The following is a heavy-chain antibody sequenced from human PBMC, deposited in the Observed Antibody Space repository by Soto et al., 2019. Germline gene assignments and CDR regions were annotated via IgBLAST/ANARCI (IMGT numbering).Heavy chain of an antibody. CDR1: TVTINVHG. D-gene: IGHD3-3*01. V-gene: IGHV3-30*03. CDR3: ASDIWSGDYKCFDS. J-gene: IGHJ5*01. Sequence: PGGALRLSCTSSTVTINVHGIQWVRQAPGKGLEWVAFISTDGRAQYYADSVKGRLTISRDYSKNTVDLQMNSMRNEDTAVYYCASDIWSGDYKCFDSCGAGTMGTGSA. CDR2: ISTDGRAQ.